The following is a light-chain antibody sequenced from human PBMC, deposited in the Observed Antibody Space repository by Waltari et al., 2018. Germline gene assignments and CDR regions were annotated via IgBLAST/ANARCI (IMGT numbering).Light chain of an antibody. CDR3: QSYDSSLSAHVI. J-gene: IGLJ2*01. CDR2: GNS. V-gene: IGLV1-40*01. Sequence: QSVLTQPPSVSGAPGQRVTIPCTGSSSNIGAGYHVHWYQHLPGTAPKLLIYGNSNRPSGVPDRFSGSKSGTSASLAITGLQAEDEADYYCQSYDSSLSAHVIFGGGTKLTVL. CDR1: SSNIGAGYH.